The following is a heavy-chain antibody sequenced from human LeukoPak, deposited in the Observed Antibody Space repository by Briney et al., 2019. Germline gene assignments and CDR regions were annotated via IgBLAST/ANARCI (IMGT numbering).Heavy chain of an antibody. V-gene: IGHV4-34*01. CDR1: GGSFSGYY. D-gene: IGHD4-17*01. Sequence: SETLSLTCAVYGGSFSGYYWSWIRQPPGKGLEWIGEINHTGSTNYDPSLKSRVTISVDTSKNQFSLKFSSVTAADTAVYYCARVFAGGDFHYFDYWGQGTLVTVSS. J-gene: IGHJ4*02. CDR3: ARVFAGGDFHYFDY. CDR2: INHTGST.